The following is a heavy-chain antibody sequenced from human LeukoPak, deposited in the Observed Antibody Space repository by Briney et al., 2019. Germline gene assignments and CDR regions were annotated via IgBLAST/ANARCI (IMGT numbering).Heavy chain of an antibody. Sequence: GGSLRLSCAASGFAFSSYSMNWVRQAPGKGLEWVSSISSSSSYIYYADSVKGRFSISRDNAQNSLYLQMSSLRAEYTAVYYCARVGGGGSGNYYMDVWGKETTVSVSS. CDR1: GFAFSSYS. CDR2: ISSSSSYI. CDR3: ARVGGGGSGNYYMDV. J-gene: IGHJ6*03. D-gene: IGHD3-10*01. V-gene: IGHV3-21*01.